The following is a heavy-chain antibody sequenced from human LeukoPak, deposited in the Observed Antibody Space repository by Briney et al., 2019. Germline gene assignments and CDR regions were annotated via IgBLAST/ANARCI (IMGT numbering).Heavy chain of an antibody. D-gene: IGHD3-9*01. CDR2: IHYTGST. CDR3: ARGRYSAGDNWFDP. CDR1: GGSITSSY. V-gene: IGHV4-59*01. J-gene: IGHJ5*02. Sequence: SETLSLTCTVSGGSITSSYWSWIRQSPGKGLEWIGYIHYTGSTNYNPSLKSRVTMLIDTSKNQFSLKLSSVTAADTAVYYCARGRYSAGDNWFDPWGQGTLVTVSS.